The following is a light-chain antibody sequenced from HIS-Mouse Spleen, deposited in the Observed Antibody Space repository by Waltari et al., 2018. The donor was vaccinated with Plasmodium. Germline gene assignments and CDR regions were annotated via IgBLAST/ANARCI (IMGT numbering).Light chain of an antibody. CDR3: QQYYSFPRT. CDR1: QGISSY. V-gene: IGKV1D-8*02. CDR2: AAS. Sequence: AIWMTQSPSLLSASTGDRVTISCRISQGISSYLAWYQQKPGKAPELLIYAASTLQSCVPSRFSGSGSGTDFTLTISCLQSEDFATYYCQQYYSFPRTFGQGTKVEIK. J-gene: IGKJ1*01.